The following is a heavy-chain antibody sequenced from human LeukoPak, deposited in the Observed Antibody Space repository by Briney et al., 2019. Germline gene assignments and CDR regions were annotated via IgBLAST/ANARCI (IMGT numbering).Heavy chain of an antibody. Sequence: GGSLRLSCTASGFTVSSYEKNWVRQAPGKGLEWVSYISSSGSTTHYADSVKGRFTISRDNAKNSLYLQMNSLRAEDTAVYYCARDNYDSSGYYFGWGQGTLVTVSS. D-gene: IGHD3-22*01. J-gene: IGHJ4*02. V-gene: IGHV3-48*03. CDR2: ISSSGSTT. CDR3: ARDNYDSSGYYFG. CDR1: GFTVSSYE.